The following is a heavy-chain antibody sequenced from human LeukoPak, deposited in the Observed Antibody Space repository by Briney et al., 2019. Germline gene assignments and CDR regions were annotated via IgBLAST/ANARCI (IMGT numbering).Heavy chain of an antibody. CDR2: IFDSGST. CDR1: GGSISSSSYY. D-gene: IGHD2-2*01. V-gene: IGHV4-39*02. Sequence: SETLSLTCPVSGGSISSSSYYWGWIRQPPGKGLEWIGSIFDSGSTYYNPSINSRVTISVDASKNQYAPKLTSVTAADTALYSCARGSMESSSPSCNTIYIVCGIDVWGQGTTVTVSS. CDR3: ARGSMESSSPSCNTIYIVCGIDV. J-gene: IGHJ6*02.